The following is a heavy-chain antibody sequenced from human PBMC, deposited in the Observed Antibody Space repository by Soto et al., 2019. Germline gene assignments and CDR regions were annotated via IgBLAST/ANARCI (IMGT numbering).Heavy chain of an antibody. V-gene: IGHV3-23*01. D-gene: IGHD3-22*01. J-gene: IGHJ5*02. Sequence: GGALRLSCADSGFTFSSDAMSWVRQARGKGLEWVSAISGSGGSTYYADSVKGRFTISRDNSKNTLYLQMNSLRAEDTAVYYCAKSDSSGYYFGWFDPWGQATLVTVSS. CDR3: AKSDSSGYYFGWFDP. CDR1: GFTFSSDA. CDR2: ISGSGGST.